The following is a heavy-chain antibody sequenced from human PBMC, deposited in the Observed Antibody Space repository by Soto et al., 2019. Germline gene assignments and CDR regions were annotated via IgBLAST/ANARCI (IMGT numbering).Heavy chain of an antibody. D-gene: IGHD6-19*01. Sequence: QVQLVQSGAEVKKPGASVKVSCKASGYTFTNYYIHWVRQAPGQGLEWMGIVTPSGGATKYAQQFQGRVTMTADTSTNTVFMARTSLRSEDTAVYYCARDPVGWDFFDYWGQGTLVAVSA. CDR3: ARDPVGWDFFDY. V-gene: IGHV1-46*03. CDR2: VTPSGGAT. CDR1: GYTFTNYY. J-gene: IGHJ4*02.